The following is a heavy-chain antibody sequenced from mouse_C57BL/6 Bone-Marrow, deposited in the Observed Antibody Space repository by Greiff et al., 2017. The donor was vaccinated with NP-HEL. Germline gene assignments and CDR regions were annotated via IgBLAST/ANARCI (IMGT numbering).Heavy chain of an antibody. J-gene: IGHJ1*03. CDR3: AREDDGYFRYFDV. D-gene: IGHD2-3*01. Sequence: EVQVVESGGGLVKPGGSLKLSCAASGFTFSSYAMSWARQTPEKRLEWVATISDGGSYTYYPDNVKGRFTISRDNAKNNLYLQMSHLKSEDTAMYYCAREDDGYFRYFDVWGTGTTVTVSS. CDR2: ISDGGSYT. CDR1: GFTFSSYA. V-gene: IGHV5-4*01.